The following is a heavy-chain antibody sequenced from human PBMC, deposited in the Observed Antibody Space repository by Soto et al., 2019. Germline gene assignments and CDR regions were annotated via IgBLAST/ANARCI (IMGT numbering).Heavy chain of an antibody. Sequence: EVQLLEAGGDLVQPGGSLRLSCAASGFNFRDYGMSWVRQAPGKGLEWLSAIIGVGDTSYYAASVRGRFTISRDNSKNTVYLQLNDLGAEDTAIYYCAKDYDYVDSLPFDYWGQGTLVTVSS. D-gene: IGHD4-17*01. CDR1: GFNFRDYG. V-gene: IGHV3-23*01. CDR2: IIGVGDTS. CDR3: AKDYDYVDSLPFDY. J-gene: IGHJ4*02.